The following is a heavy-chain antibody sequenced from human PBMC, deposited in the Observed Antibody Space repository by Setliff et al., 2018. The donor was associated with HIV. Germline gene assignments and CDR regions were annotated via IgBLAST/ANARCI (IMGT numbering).Heavy chain of an antibody. V-gene: IGHV4-38-2*01. CDR2: VTHSGRT. CDR3: ARARYIVIRGDAGMDV. Sequence: SETLSLTCAVSGYSISSGYYWSWIRQPPGKGLEWIGEVTHSGRTNYNPSLKSRVTISVDTSKNQFSLKLSSVTAADTAVYYCARARYIVIRGDAGMDVWGPGTTVTVSS. J-gene: IGHJ6*02. CDR1: GYSISSGYY. D-gene: IGHD3-10*01.